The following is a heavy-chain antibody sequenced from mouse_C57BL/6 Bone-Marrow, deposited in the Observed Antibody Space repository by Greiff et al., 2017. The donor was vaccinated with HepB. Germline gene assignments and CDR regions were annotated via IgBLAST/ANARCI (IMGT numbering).Heavy chain of an antibody. CDR1: GYTFTDYY. CDR2: INPYNGGT. J-gene: IGHJ2*01. D-gene: IGHD2-2*01. Sequence: DVHLVESGPVLVKPGASVKMSCKASGYTFTDYYMNWVKQSHGKSLEWIGVINPYNGGTSYNQKFKGKATLTVDKSSSTAYMELNSLTSEDSAVYYCARSNWLGYWGQGTTLTVSS. CDR3: ARSNWLGY. V-gene: IGHV1-19*01.